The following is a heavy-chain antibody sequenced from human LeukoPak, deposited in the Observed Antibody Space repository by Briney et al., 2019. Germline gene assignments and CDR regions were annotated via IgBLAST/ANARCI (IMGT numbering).Heavy chain of an antibody. CDR2: ISSSSSYI. D-gene: IGHD2-15*01. CDR3: ASGGGSLYGMDV. V-gene: IGHV3-21*01. Sequence: GGPLRLSCAASGFTFSSYSMNWVRQAPGKGLEWVSSISSSSSYIYYADSVKGRFTISRDNAKNSLYLQMNSLRAEDTAVYYCASGGGSLYGMDVWGQGTTVTVSS. CDR1: GFTFSSYS. J-gene: IGHJ6*02.